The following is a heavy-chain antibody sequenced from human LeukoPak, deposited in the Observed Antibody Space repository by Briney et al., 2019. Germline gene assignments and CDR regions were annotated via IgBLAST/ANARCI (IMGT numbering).Heavy chain of an antibody. J-gene: IGHJ6*03. CDR2: ISWNSGSI. V-gene: IGHV3-9*01. D-gene: IGHD1-26*01. CDR3: ASDYPYYYYYLDV. CDR1: GFTFDDYA. Sequence: GGSLRLSCAASGFTFDDYAMHWVRQAPGKGLEWVSGISWNSGSIGYADSVKGRFTISRDNAKNSLYLQMNSLRAEDTAVYYCASDYPYYYYYLDVWGKGTTVTVSS.